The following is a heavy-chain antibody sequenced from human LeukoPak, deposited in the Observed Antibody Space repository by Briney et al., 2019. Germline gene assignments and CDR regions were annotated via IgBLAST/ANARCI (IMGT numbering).Heavy chain of an antibody. CDR3: ARRGYQLLGIYYYYYMDV. J-gene: IGHJ6*03. V-gene: IGHV1-46*01. CDR1: GYTFTSYY. D-gene: IGHD2-2*01. Sequence: GASVKVSCKASGYTFTSYYMHWVRQAPGQGLEWMGIINPSGGSTSYAQKFQGRVTMTTDTSTSTAYMELRSLRSGDTAVYYCARRGYQLLGIYYYYYMDVWGKGTTVTVSS. CDR2: INPSGGST.